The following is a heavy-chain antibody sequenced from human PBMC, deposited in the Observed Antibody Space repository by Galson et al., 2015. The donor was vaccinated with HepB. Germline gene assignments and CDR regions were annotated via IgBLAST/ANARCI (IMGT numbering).Heavy chain of an antibody. Sequence: SLRLSCAASGFAFDSHAMSWVRQAPGRGLEWISGITGRGDSTFYADSVKGRFTVSKDNSNNMLYLQMNSLRAEDAGLYFCAKGYGLFDSSGQGLLVTVSS. V-gene: IGHV3-23*01. CDR3: AKGYGLFDS. CDR1: GFAFDSHA. CDR2: ITGRGDST. J-gene: IGHJ5*01. D-gene: IGHD5-18*01.